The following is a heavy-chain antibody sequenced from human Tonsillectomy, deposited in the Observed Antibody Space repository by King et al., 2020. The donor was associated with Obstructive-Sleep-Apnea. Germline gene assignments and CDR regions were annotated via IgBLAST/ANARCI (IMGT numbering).Heavy chain of an antibody. CDR1: GFTFSDYY. J-gene: IGHJ4*02. CDR2: ISSSSSYT. V-gene: IGHV3-11*06. D-gene: IGHD2-21*02. CDR3: ARERDCGGDCHHFDY. Sequence: VQLVESGGGLVKPGGSLRLSCAASGFTFSDYYMSWIRQAPGEGLEWVSYISSSSSYTNYTDSVKGRFTISKDNAKNSLYLQMNSLRAEDTAVYYCARERDCGGDCHHFDYWGQGTLVTVSS.